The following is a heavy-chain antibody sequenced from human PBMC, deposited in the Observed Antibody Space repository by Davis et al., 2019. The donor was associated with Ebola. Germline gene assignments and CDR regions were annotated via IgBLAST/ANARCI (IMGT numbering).Heavy chain of an antibody. V-gene: IGHV3-23*01. Sequence: GGSLRLSCAASGFTFSSYAMSWVRQAPGKGLEWVSVISGSSGSTYYADSVKGRFTISRDNSKNTLYLQMNSLRAEDTALFYCVKDAGPFASSSGRFDYWGPGTLVTVSS. CDR3: VKDAGPFASSSGRFDY. CDR2: ISGSSGST. J-gene: IGHJ4*02. D-gene: IGHD6-6*01. CDR1: GFTFSSYA.